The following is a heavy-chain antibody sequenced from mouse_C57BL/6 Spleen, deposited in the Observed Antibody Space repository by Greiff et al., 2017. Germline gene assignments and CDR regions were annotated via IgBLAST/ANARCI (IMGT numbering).Heavy chain of an antibody. V-gene: IGHV5-4*01. D-gene: IGHD1-1*01. CDR1: GFTFSSYA. CDR2: ISDGGSYT. J-gene: IGHJ1*03. CDR3: ARDDTTVQWYFDV. Sequence: EVQGVESGGGLVKPGGSLKLSCAASGFTFSSYAMSWVRQTPEKRLEWVATISDGGSYTYYPDNVKGRFTISRDNAKNNLYLQMSHLTSEDTAMYYCARDDTTVQWYFDVWGTGTTVTVSS.